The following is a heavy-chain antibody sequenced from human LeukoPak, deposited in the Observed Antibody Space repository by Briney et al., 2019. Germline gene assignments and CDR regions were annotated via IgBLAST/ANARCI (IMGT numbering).Heavy chain of an antibody. CDR2: IYYRGST. V-gene: IGHV4-59*12. D-gene: IGHD6-13*01. CDR1: GGSMGTYY. Sequence: PSETLSLTCSVSGGSMGTYYWTWVRQPPGKGLEWIGYIYYRGSTNYNPSLKSRVTISEDTAKNQFSLKLSSVTAADTAVYYCARGLGSTKKYWGQGTLVTVSS. CDR3: ARGLGSTKKY. J-gene: IGHJ4*02.